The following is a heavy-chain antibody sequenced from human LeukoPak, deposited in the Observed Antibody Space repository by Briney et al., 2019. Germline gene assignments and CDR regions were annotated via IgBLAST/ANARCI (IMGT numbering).Heavy chain of an antibody. D-gene: IGHD3-22*01. CDR3: ARDHIGVGDSSGYYPFDY. V-gene: IGHV4-30-4*01. CDR1: GGSISSGDYY. Sequence: PSQTLSLTCTVSGGSISSGDYYWSWIRQPPGKGLEWIGYIYYSGSTYYNPSLKSRVTISVDTFKNQFSLKLSSVTAADTAVYYCARDHIGVGDSSGYYPFDYWGQGTLVTVSS. CDR2: IYYSGST. J-gene: IGHJ4*02.